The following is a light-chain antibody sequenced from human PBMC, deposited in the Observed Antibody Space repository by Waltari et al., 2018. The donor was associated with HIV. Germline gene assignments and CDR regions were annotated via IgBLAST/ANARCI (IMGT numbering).Light chain of an antibody. CDR2: YNT. CDR3: GTWDSSLSAVL. J-gene: IGLJ2*01. CDR1: SPNIGSNR. V-gene: IGLV1-51*01. Sequence: QSVLTQPPSVSAAPGQQVTIPFSGSSPNIGSNRVFWYQQLPGTAPKLLIYYNTKRPSGIPDRFSGSKSGTLATLGITGLQTGDEADYYCGTWDSSLSAVLFGGGTKLTVL.